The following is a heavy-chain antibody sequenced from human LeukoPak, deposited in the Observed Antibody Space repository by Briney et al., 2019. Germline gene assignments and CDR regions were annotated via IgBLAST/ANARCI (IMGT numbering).Heavy chain of an antibody. CDR3: VRDPGVGWFDP. J-gene: IGHJ5*02. Sequence: SQTLSLTCTVSGDSINSGGYYWSWIRQPPGKGLEWIGCIDHSGSTYYKSSFKTRVTISVDRPKNHFSLKLSSVTAADTAVYYCVRDPGVGWFDPWGQGTLVTVSS. V-gene: IGHV4-30-2*01. CDR2: IDHSGST. CDR1: GDSINSGGYY.